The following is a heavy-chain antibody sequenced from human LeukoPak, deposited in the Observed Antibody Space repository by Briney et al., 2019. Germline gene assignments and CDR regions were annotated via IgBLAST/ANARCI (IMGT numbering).Heavy chain of an antibody. D-gene: IGHD6-13*01. CDR3: VRVAAAGPSSFDY. V-gene: IGHV1-2*02. J-gene: IGHJ4*02. CDR2: INPNSGGT. Sequence: ASVKVSCKASGYTFTGYYMHWVRQAPGQGREWIGWINPNSGGTNYAQKFQGRVSMHRDTSIRTEYMELSRLRSDDTAVYYCVRVAAAGPSSFDYWGQGTLVTVSS. CDR1: GYTFTGYY.